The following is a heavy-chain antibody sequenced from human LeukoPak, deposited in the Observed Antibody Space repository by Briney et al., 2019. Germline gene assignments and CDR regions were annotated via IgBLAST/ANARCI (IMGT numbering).Heavy chain of an antibody. CDR3: ARAPFSERRVGATDQVDY. Sequence: SVKVSCKASGGTFSGYAISWVRQAPGQGLEWMGRIIPILGIANYAQKFQGRVTITADKSTSTAYMELSSLRPEDTAVYYCARAPFSERRVGATDQVDYWGQGTLVTVSS. CDR1: GGTFSGYA. V-gene: IGHV1-69*04. J-gene: IGHJ4*02. D-gene: IGHD1-26*01. CDR2: IIPILGIA.